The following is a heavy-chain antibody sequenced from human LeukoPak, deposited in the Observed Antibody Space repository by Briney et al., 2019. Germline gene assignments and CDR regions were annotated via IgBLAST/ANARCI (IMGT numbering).Heavy chain of an antibody. D-gene: IGHD3-10*01. CDR1: GGSLSSYY. J-gene: IGHJ4*02. Sequence: SETLSLTCTVSGGSLSSYYWSWIREPPGKGLEWIGYIYYSGSTNYNPSLKSRVTISVDTSKNQFSLKLSSVTAADTAVYYCARDAWHYYGSGSYSSFDYWGQGTLVTVSS. CDR3: ARDAWHYYGSGSYSSFDY. CDR2: IYYSGST. V-gene: IGHV4-59*01.